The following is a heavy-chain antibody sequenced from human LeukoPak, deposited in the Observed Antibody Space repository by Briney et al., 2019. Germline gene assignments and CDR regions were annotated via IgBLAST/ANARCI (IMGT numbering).Heavy chain of an antibody. CDR1: GYTFTAYY. V-gene: IGHV1-2*02. J-gene: IGHJ6*02. D-gene: IGHD2-2*01. Sequence: ASVKVSCKASGYTFTAYYLQWVRLAPGQGLEWMGWINPKSGGTEYPQRFQGRVTMTRDTSISTAYMELSRLRSDDTAVYYCARDHCSANSCYEDYYDGLDVWGQGTTVTVSS. CDR2: INPKSGGT. CDR3: ARDHCSANSCYEDYYDGLDV.